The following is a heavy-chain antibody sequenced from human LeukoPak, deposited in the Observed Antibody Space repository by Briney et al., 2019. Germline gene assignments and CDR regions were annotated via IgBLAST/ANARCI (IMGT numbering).Heavy chain of an antibody. CDR3: ARGYSGSYPYYFDY. CDR1: GFTFSSYA. CDR2: ISSSSSYI. Sequence: GGSLRLSCAASGFTFSSYAMSWVRQAPGKGLEWVSSISSSSSYIYYADSVKGRFTISRDNAENSLYLQVNSLRAEDTAVYYCARGYSGSYPYYFDYWGQGTLVTVSS. J-gene: IGHJ4*02. V-gene: IGHV3-21*01. D-gene: IGHD1-26*01.